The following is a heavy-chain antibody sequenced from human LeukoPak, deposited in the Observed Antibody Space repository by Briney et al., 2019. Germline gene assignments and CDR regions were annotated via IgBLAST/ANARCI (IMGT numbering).Heavy chain of an antibody. J-gene: IGHJ4*02. CDR2: IKSKTDGGTT. D-gene: IGHD3-22*01. V-gene: IGHV3-15*01. CDR1: GFTFSNAW. CDR3: TTGYYYDSSFDY. Sequence: GGSLRLYCAASGFTFSNAWMSWVRQAPGKGLEWVGRIKSKTDGGTTDYAAPVKGRFTISRDDSKNTLHLQMNSLKTEDTAVYYCTTGYYYDSSFDYWGQGTLVTVSS.